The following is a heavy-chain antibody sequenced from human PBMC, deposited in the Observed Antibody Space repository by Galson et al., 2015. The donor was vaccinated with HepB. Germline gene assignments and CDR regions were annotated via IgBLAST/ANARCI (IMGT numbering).Heavy chain of an antibody. D-gene: IGHD2-15*01. V-gene: IGHV3-30*03. CDR3: TRGGLPYFDF. J-gene: IGHJ4*02. Sequence: SLRLSCAASGFTFSTYGMVWVRQAPGRGLEWVATISSDGGNEHYTDSVKGRFTISRENSKDMLYLQMGSLRLEDAAVYYCTRGGLPYFDFWGQGILASVSS. CDR2: ISSDGGNE. CDR1: GFTFSTYG.